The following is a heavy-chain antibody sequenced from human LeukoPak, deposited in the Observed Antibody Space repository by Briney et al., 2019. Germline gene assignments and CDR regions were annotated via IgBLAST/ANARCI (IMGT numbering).Heavy chain of an antibody. D-gene: IGHD4-17*01. CDR2: IYNSGST. Sequence: SETLSLTCSVSGDSISSFYWSWIRQPPGVGLEWIGYIYNSGSTNYNPSLKSRVTISADTSKNQFSLKLNSVTAADTAVYYCARLPTTVPSWSQGALVTVAS. CDR1: GDSISSFY. J-gene: IGHJ5*02. V-gene: IGHV4-59*01. CDR3: ARLPTTVPS.